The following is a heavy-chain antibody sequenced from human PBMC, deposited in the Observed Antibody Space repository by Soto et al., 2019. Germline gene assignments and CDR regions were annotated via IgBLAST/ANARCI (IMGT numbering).Heavy chain of an antibody. CDR1: GFTFSSYD. CDR3: ARTPPHYYSTEV. J-gene: IGHJ6*03. CDR2: IGTAGDT. V-gene: IGHV3-13*01. Sequence: GGSLRLSCAASGFTFSSYDMHWVRQATGKGLEWVSAIGTAGDTYYPGSVKGRFTISRENAKNSLYLQMNSLRAGDTAVYYCARTPPHYYSTEVWGKGTTVTVSS.